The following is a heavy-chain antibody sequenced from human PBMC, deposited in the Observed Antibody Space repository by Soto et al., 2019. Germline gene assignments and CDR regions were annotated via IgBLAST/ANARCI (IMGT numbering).Heavy chain of an antibody. D-gene: IGHD1-26*01. CDR3: VKDSPKGAYYYYYYGMDV. Sequence: EVQLVESGGGLVQPGGSLRLSCSASGFTFSSYAMHWVRQAPGKGLEYVSAISSNGGSTYYADSVKGRFTISRDNSKNTLYLQMSSLRAEDTAVYYCVKDSPKGAYYYYYYGMDVWGQGTTVTVSS. CDR2: ISSNGGST. J-gene: IGHJ6*02. CDR1: GFTFSSYA. V-gene: IGHV3-64D*06.